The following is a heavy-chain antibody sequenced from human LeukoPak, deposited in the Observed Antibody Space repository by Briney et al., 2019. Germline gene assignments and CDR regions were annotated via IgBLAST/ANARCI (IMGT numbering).Heavy chain of an antibody. D-gene: IGHD6-6*01. J-gene: IGHJ6*02. V-gene: IGHV1-69*01. Sequence: ASVKVSCKASGGTFSSYAISWVRQAPGQGLEWMGGIIPIFGTANYAQKFQGRVTITADESTSTAYMEPSSLRSEDTAVYYCARPAGASSSYYYYYGMDVWGQGTTVTVSS. CDR1: GGTFSSYA. CDR3: ARPAGASSSYYYYYGMDV. CDR2: IIPIFGTA.